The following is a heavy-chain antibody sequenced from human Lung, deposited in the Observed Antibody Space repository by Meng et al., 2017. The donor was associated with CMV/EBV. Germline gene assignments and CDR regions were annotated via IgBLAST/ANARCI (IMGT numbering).Heavy chain of an antibody. Sequence: SIMRSIYLCPWDRLPRVTGLDCVGYISYSPDTYSIPSLLSRLNVTFDTSKNQFSLRLTSVTAADTAVYYCVRGLYYLAGDGYYHDFWGPGTLVTVSS. J-gene: IGHJ4*02. CDR2: ISYSPDT. CDR3: VRGLYYLAGDGYYHDF. CDR1: SIMRSIYL. V-gene: IGHV4-30-4*01. D-gene: IGHD2-21*01.